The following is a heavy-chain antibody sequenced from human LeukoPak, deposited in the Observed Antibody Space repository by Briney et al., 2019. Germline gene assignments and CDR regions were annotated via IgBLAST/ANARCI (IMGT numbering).Heavy chain of an antibody. V-gene: IGHV1-24*01. Sequence: ASVKVSCKVSGYTLTELSMHWVRQAPGKGLEWMGGFDPEDGETIYAQKFQGRVTMTEDTSTDTAYMELSSLRSEDTAVYYCATQRSITMIVVVTLDYWGQGTLVTVSS. CDR3: ATQRSITMIVVVTLDY. D-gene: IGHD3-22*01. CDR1: GYTLTELS. CDR2: FDPEDGET. J-gene: IGHJ4*02.